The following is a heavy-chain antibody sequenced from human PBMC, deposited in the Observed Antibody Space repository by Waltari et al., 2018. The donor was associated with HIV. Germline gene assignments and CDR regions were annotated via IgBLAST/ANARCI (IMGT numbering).Heavy chain of an antibody. D-gene: IGHD2-15*01. J-gene: IGHJ4*02. Sequence: QLHLQESGPGLVKPSETLSLTCTVSAGSISSSSYYWGWIRQPPGKGLEWIGSIYYSGSTYYNPSRKSRVTISVDTSKNQFSLKLSSVTAADTAVYYCARYCSGGSCYLDYWGQGTLVTVSS. CDR1: AGSISSSSYY. CDR3: ARYCSGGSCYLDY. V-gene: IGHV4-39*01. CDR2: IYYSGST.